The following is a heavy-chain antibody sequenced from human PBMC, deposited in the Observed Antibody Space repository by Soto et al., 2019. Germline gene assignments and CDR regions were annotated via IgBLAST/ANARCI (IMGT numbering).Heavy chain of an antibody. Sequence: SETLSLTCTVSGGSISSYYWGWIRQPPGKGLEWIGSIYYSGSTYYNPSLKSRVTISVDTSKNQFSLKLSSVTAADTAVYYCEKEYYDFWSGPGGYYYYGMDVWGQGTTVTVSS. D-gene: IGHD3-3*01. J-gene: IGHJ6*02. CDR2: IYYSGST. V-gene: IGHV4-39*01. CDR3: EKEYYDFWSGPGGYYYYGMDV. CDR1: GGSISSYY.